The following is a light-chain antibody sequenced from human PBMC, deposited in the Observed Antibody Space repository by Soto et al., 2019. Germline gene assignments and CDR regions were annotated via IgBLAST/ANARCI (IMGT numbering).Light chain of an antibody. J-gene: IGKJ4*01. Sequence: DIQMTQSPSSLSASVGDRVTITCQASQDIYNYLNWYQHRPGKAPKVLIFDASNLESGVPSRFTGSGSGTHFSLTINSLQPEDVATYYCQHYDNLPLTFGGGTKVDIK. CDR1: QDIYNY. CDR3: QHYDNLPLT. V-gene: IGKV1-33*01. CDR2: DAS.